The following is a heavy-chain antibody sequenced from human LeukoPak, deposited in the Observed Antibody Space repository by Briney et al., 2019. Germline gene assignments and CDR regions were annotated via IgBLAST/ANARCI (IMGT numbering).Heavy chain of an antibody. Sequence: ASVKVSCKASGYIFSSHYIHWVRQAPGQGLEWMGMINPGGGSTIYAQTFQGRVTMTRDTSTITVYMDLSSLRSEDTALYYCARGGYNWNDATDYWGQGTLVTVSS. CDR2: INPGGGST. V-gene: IGHV1-46*01. D-gene: IGHD1-1*01. CDR1: GYIFSSHY. J-gene: IGHJ4*02. CDR3: ARGGYNWNDATDY.